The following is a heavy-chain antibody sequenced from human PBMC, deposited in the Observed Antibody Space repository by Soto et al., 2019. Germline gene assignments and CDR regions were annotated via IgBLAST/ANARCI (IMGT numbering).Heavy chain of an antibody. CDR2: ISGSGGST. V-gene: IGHV3-23*01. Sequence: GGSLRLSCAVSGFTFSTYAMSWVRQAPGKGLEWVSAISGSGGSTYYADSVKGRFTISRDNSKNTLYLQMNSLRAEDTAVHYCATGSGTTHYWGQGTLVTVSS. CDR1: GFTFSTYA. CDR3: ATGSGTTHY. D-gene: IGHD1-7*01. J-gene: IGHJ4*02.